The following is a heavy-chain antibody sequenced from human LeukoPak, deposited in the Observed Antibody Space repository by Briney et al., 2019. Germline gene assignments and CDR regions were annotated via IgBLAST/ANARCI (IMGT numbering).Heavy chain of an antibody. V-gene: IGHV4-4*07. CDR1: GGFISNCY. D-gene: IGHD3-10*01. J-gene: IGHJ4*02. CDR3: ARGGTYGSGRNQHTTLDY. CDR2: FSTNGGT. Sequence: SATLFPSWAFSGGFISNCYWRWIRQAAGEEMELIGRFSTNGGTNYNPSLKRRVTISLDKSKKPFHLNLNSVTAADTAVYYCARGGTYGSGRNQHTTLDYWGQGTLVTVSS.